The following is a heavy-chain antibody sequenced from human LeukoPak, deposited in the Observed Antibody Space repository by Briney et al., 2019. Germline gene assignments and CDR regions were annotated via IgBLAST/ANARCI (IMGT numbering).Heavy chain of an antibody. CDR1: GYTFTSYY. D-gene: IGHD2-21*02. CDR2: LNPAGGST. J-gene: IGHJ4*02. CDR3: ARGDAQEVTLDY. Sequence: ASVKVSCKASGYTFTSYYYIHWVRQAPGQGLEWIGILNPAGGSTSYAQKFQGRVTVTRDTSTSTVYMELSSLRSEDTAVYYCARGDAQEVTLDYWGRGTLVTVSS. V-gene: IGHV1-46*01.